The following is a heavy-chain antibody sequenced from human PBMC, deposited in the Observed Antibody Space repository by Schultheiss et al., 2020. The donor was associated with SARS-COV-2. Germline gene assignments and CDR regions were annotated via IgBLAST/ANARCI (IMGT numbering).Heavy chain of an antibody. CDR2: INEDGGTT. D-gene: IGHD3-22*01. CDR1: GFTFSSYS. V-gene: IGHV3-NL1*01. Sequence: GESLKISCAASGFTFSSYSMNWVRQAPGKGLEWVSRINEDGGTTTYADSVKGRFTISRDNSKNTLYLQMNSLRAEDTAVYYCAKDTYDSSGYYPSGFDYWGQGTLVTVSS. CDR3: AKDTYDSSGYYPSGFDY. J-gene: IGHJ4*02.